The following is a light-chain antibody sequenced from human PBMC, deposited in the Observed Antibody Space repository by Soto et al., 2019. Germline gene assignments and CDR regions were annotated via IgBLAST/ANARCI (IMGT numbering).Light chain of an antibody. CDR1: QSLSSN. V-gene: IGKV3-15*01. J-gene: IGKJ1*01. CDR2: GAS. CDR3: QQYDIWPKT. Sequence: EIVMTQSPATLSVSPGERATLSCRASQSLSSNLAWYQQKPGQAPRLLIYGASTRATGIPARFSGSGSGTEFTLTFSSLQSEDFAVYYCQQYDIWPKTFGQGTKVEIK.